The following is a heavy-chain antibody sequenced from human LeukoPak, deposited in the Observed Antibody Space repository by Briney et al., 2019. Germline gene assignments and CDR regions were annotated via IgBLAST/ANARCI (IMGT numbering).Heavy chain of an antibody. J-gene: IGHJ6*03. Sequence: ASVKVSCKTSGYTFTTYDINWGRQATGQGLEWMGWMNPNSGNTGYAQKFQGRVTITTNTSIRTAYMELSSLRAEDTAVYYCARARSWGSVEYYYYMDVWGKGTTVTVSS. CDR2: MNPNSGNT. CDR1: GYTFTTYD. CDR3: ARARSWGSVEYYYYMDV. V-gene: IGHV1-8*03. D-gene: IGHD3-16*01.